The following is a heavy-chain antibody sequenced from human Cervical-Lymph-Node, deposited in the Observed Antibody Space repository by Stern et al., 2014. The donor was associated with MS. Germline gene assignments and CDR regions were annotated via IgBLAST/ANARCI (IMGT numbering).Heavy chain of an antibody. CDR2: IYSSGNT. Sequence: QVQLQESGPGLVKPSETLSLTCTVSGGSISRQYWSWIRQPPGKGLEWIGYIYSSGNTNYNPSLKSRVTISVDTSKNQFSLKLSSVTAADTAVYSCARTPRGYWYFDLWGRGALVTVSS. CDR1: GGSISRQY. J-gene: IGHJ2*01. CDR3: ARTPRGYWYFDL. V-gene: IGHV4-59*11. D-gene: IGHD3-10*01.